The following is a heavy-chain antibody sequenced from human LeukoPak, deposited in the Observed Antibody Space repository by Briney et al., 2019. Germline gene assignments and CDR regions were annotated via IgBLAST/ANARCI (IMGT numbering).Heavy chain of an antibody. Sequence: GGSLRLSCAASGFTFSNYWMHWVRQAPGKGLVWVSRINSDESSTNYADSVKGRFTISRDNAKNSLYLQMNSLRAEDTAVYYCARVIAAAGNYWGLGTLVTVSS. CDR1: GFTFSNYW. D-gene: IGHD6-13*01. CDR3: ARVIAAAGNY. CDR2: INSDESST. V-gene: IGHV3-74*01. J-gene: IGHJ4*02.